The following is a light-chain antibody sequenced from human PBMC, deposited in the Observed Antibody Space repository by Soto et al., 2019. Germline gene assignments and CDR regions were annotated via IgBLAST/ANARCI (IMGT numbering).Light chain of an antibody. J-gene: IGLJ1*01. CDR3: AAWDDSLSGYV. V-gene: IGLV1-47*02. CDR2: SNN. Sequence: QSVLTQPPSASGTPGQRVTISCSGSSFNIGSNYVYWYQQLPGTAPKLLIYSNNQWPSGVPDRFSGSKSGTSASLAISGLRSEDEADYYCAAWDDSLSGYVFGTGTKVTVL. CDR1: SFNIGSNY.